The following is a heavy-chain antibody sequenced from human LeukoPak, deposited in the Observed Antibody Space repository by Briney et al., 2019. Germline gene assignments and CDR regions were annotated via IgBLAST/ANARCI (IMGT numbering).Heavy chain of an antibody. D-gene: IGHD3-3*02. V-gene: IGHV3-7*01. CDR3: ARDGAFRIYNY. CDR1: GFTFSSYW. Sequence: GGSLRLSCAASGFTFSSYWMTWVRQAPGKGLEWVASIKQDGNEKYYVDSVKGRFTISRDNARNSLYLQMSSLRADDTAVYYCARDGAFRIYNYWGQGTLVTVSS. CDR2: IKQDGNEK. J-gene: IGHJ4*02.